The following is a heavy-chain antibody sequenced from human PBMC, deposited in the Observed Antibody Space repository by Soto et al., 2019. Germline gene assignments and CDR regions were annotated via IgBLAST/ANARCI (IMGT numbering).Heavy chain of an antibody. CDR3: ARRWGEGRVDY. J-gene: IGHJ4*02. CDR1: GGSISSSNW. V-gene: IGHV4-4*02. D-gene: IGHD3-10*01. Sequence: QVQLQESGPGLVKPSGTLSLTCAVSGGSISSSNWWSWVRQPPGKGLQWIGEIYHSGSTNYIPSLKSRVTXSXXKSRNQFSLKLSAVTAAATAVYYCARRWGEGRVDYWGQGTLVTVSS. CDR2: IYHSGST.